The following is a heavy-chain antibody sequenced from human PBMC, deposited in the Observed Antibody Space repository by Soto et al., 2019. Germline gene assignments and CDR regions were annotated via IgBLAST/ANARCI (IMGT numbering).Heavy chain of an antibody. Sequence: GGAVRRSGAGCGGTVSGYWRRWIRQTTGKGLEWVSYISSSGSTIYYADSVKGRFTISRDNAKNSLYLQMNSLRAEDTAVYYCARDLGWSAYGMDVWGQRTTVTVSS. D-gene: IGHD3-3*01. V-gene: IGHV3-11*01. CDR3: ARDLGWSAYGMDV. J-gene: IGHJ6*02. CDR1: GGTVSGYW. CDR2: ISSSGSTI.